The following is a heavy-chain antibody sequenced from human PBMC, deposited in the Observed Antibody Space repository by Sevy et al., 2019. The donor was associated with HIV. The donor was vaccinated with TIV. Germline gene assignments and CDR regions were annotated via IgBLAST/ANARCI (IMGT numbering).Heavy chain of an antibody. V-gene: IGHV3-15*01. J-gene: IGHJ4*02. CDR1: GFTFSNAW. Sequence: GGSLRLSCAASGFTFSNAWMSWVRQAPGKGREWVGRIKGKIYDGTMDYAAPVKGRFSISRDDSKNTLYLQMNSLKTEDTAVYYCTTASWSQEDYYNYWGQGTLVTVSS. D-gene: IGHD6-13*01. CDR2: IKGKIYDGTM. CDR3: TTASWSQEDYYNY.